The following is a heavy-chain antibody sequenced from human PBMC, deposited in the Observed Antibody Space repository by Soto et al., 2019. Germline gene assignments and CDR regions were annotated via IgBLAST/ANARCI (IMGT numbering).Heavy chain of an antibody. J-gene: IGHJ4*02. CDR2: ISAYNGNT. V-gene: IGHV1-18*01. Sequence: ASVKVSCKASGGTFSNYAITWVRQAPGQGLEWMGWISAYNGNTNYAQKLQGRVTMTTDTSTSTAYMELRSLRSDDTAVYYCARDPPPPDYWGQGTLGTVSS. CDR3: ARDPPPPDY. CDR1: GGTFSNYA.